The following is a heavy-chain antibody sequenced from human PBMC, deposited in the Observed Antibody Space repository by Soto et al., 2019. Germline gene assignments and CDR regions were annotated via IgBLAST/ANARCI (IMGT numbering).Heavy chain of an antibody. D-gene: IGHD1-7*01. J-gene: IGHJ4*02. Sequence: QVQLVESGGGVVQPGRSLRLSCAASGFTFSSYAMHWVRQAPGKGLEWVAVISYDGSNKYYADSVKGRFTISRDNSKNTLYLQMNSLRAEDTAVYYCARDQGLTGTIYYFDYWGQGTLVTVSS. V-gene: IGHV3-30-3*01. CDR2: ISYDGSNK. CDR1: GFTFSSYA. CDR3: ARDQGLTGTIYYFDY.